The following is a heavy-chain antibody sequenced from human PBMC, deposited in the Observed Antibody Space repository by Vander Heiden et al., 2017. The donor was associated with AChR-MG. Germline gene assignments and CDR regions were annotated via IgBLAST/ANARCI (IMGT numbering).Heavy chain of an antibody. Sequence: GQLGQSGAEWKKPGSPVKVSAKASGAPSRSYAISWGRQAPGQGLEWMGGIIPIFGTANYAQKFQGRVTITADESTSTAYMELSSLRSEDTAVYYCARSIRFLEWLEFDYWGQGTLVTVSS. D-gene: IGHD3-3*01. V-gene: IGHV1-69*01. CDR3: ARSIRFLEWLEFDY. CDR2: IIPIFGTA. CDR1: GAPSRSYA. J-gene: IGHJ4*02.